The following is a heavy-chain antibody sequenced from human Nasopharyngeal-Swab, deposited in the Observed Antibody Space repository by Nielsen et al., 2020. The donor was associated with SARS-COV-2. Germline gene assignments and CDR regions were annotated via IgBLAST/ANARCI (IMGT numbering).Heavy chain of an antibody. D-gene: IGHD2-15*01. Sequence: SVKVSCKASGGTFSSYAISWVRQAPGQGLEWMGRIIPILGIASYAQKFQGRVTITADKSTSTAYMELSSLRSEDTAVYYCARDIVVVVAATPNYYYGMDVWGQGTTVTVSS. CDR2: IIPILGIA. CDR3: ARDIVVVVAATPNYYYGMDV. CDR1: GGTFSSYA. J-gene: IGHJ6*02. V-gene: IGHV1-69*04.